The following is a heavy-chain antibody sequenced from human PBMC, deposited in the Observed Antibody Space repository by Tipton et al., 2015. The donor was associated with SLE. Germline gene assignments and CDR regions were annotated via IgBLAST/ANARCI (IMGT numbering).Heavy chain of an antibody. CDR1: GDSITSGNYY. V-gene: IGHV4-39*01. CDR3: ARRQRGYSYAPFDS. J-gene: IGHJ4*02. CDR2: VHYRGST. D-gene: IGHD5-18*01. Sequence: TLSLTCIVSGDSITSGNYYWGWIRQPPGKGLEWIGSVHYRGSTYYSPFLKSRVTVSVDTSKNQFSLKLSSVTAADTAVYFCARRQRGYSYAPFDSWGQGTLVIVSS.